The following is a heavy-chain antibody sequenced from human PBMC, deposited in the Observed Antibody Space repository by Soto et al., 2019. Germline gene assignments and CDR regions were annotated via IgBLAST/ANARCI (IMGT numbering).Heavy chain of an antibody. Sequence: GASVKVSCKASGYTFTSYGISWVRQAPGQGLEWMGWISAYNGNTNYAQKLQGRVTMTTDTSTSTAYMELRSLRSDDTAVYYCARDDARYFDWLSAEYGMDVWGQGTTVTVS. CDR3: ARDDARYFDWLSAEYGMDV. CDR2: ISAYNGNT. D-gene: IGHD3-9*01. CDR1: GYTFTSYG. V-gene: IGHV1-18*01. J-gene: IGHJ6*02.